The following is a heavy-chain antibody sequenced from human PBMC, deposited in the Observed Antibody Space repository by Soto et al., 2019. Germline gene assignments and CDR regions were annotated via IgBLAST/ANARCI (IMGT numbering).Heavy chain of an antibody. J-gene: IGHJ4*02. CDR1: GGSISSTNW. V-gene: IGHV4-4*02. D-gene: IGHD4-17*01. Sequence: QVKLQESGPGLVKPSGTLSLTCAVSGGSISSTNWWSWDRQPPGKGLEWIGEIYHSGSTNYNPSLKSRVTISVDQSKNQFSLKLSSVTAADTAVYYCARVITTATTPDFWVQGTLVTVSS. CDR2: IYHSGST. CDR3: ARVITTATTPDF.